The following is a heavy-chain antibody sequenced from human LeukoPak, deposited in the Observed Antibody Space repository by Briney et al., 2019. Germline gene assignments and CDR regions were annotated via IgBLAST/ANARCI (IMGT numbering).Heavy chain of an antibody. CDR3: ARGIDTAMVTWEKDYYDSSGYHYFDY. V-gene: IGHV3-33*01. J-gene: IGHJ4*02. D-gene: IGHD3-22*01. CDR2: IWYNGSNK. Sequence: GRSLRLSCAASGFTFSSYGMHWVRQAPGKGLEWVAVIWYNGSNKYYADSVKGRFTISRDNSKNTLYLQMNSLRAEDTAVYYCARGIDTAMVTWEKDYYDSSGYHYFDYWGQGTLVTVSS. CDR1: GFTFSSYG.